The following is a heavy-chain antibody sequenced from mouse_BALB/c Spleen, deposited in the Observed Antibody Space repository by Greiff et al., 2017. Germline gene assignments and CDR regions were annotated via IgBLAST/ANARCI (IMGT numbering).Heavy chain of an antibody. CDR1: GYTFSSYW. D-gene: IGHD2-1*01. V-gene: IGHV1-9*01. CDR2: ILPGSGST. J-gene: IGHJ4*01. Sequence: QVQLQQSGAELMKPGASVKISCKATGYTFSSYWIEWVKQRPGHGLEWIGEILPGSGSTNYNEKFKGKATFTADTSSNTAYMQLSSLTSEDSAVYYCARWVYYGKSFMDYWGQGTSVTVSS. CDR3: ARWVYYGKSFMDY.